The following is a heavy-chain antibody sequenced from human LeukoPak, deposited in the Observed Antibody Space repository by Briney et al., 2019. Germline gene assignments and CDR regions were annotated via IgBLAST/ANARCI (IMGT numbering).Heavy chain of an antibody. V-gene: IGHV3-23*01. CDR1: GFTFSSYA. CDR2: ISGSGGST. J-gene: IGHJ2*01. D-gene: IGHD1-26*01. CDR3: ARFSGSYLNWYFDL. Sequence: TGGSLRLYCAASGFTFSSYAMSWVRQAPGKGLEWVSAISGSGGSTYYADSVKGRFTISRDNSKNTLYLQMNSLRAEDTAVYYCARFSGSYLNWYFDLWGRGTLVTVSS.